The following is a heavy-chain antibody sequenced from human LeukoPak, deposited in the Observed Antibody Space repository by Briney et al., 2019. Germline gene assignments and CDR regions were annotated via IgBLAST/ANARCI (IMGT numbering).Heavy chain of an antibody. Sequence: ASVKVSCKASGYTFSGYHIHWVRQAPGQGLEWMGWINPNSGGTNYAQKFQGRVAMTRDTSISTAYMELSSLRSDDTAVYYCARGSEYGWFDYWGQGTLVTVSS. CDR3: ARGSEYGWFDY. V-gene: IGHV1-2*02. D-gene: IGHD4-17*01. CDR2: INPNSGGT. CDR1: GYTFSGYH. J-gene: IGHJ4*02.